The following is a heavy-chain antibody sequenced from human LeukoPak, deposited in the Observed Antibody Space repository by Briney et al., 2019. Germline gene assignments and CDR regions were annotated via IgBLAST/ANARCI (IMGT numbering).Heavy chain of an antibody. D-gene: IGHD3-10*01. CDR2: INHSGST. CDR3: ARGRRLGFRNWFDP. J-gene: IGHJ5*02. CDR1: GGSFSGYY. Sequence: PSETLSLTCAVYGGSFSGYYWSWIRQPPGKGLEWIGEINHSGSTNYNPSLKSRVTISVDTSKIQFSLKLSSVTAADTAVYYCARGRRLGFRNWFDPWGQGTLVTVSS. V-gene: IGHV4-34*01.